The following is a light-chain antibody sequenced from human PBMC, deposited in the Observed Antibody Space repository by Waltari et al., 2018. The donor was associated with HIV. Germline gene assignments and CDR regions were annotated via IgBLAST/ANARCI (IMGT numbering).Light chain of an antibody. V-gene: IGKV1-5*03. J-gene: IGKJ2*03. CDR2: KAS. Sequence: DIQMTQSPSTLSASVGDRVTITCRASQSISSWLAWYQQKPGKAPKLLIYKASSLESGVPSRFSGSGSGTEFTLTISRVQPDDCATYYCQQYNSYPLYSFGQGTKLEIK. CDR3: QQYNSYPLYS. CDR1: QSISSW.